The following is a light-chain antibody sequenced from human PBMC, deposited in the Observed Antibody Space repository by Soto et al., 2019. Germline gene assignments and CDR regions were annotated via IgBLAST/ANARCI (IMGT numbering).Light chain of an antibody. CDR1: SSDIGGYNF. Sequence: QSVLTQPASVSGSPGQSITISCTGTSSDIGGYNFVSWYQQHPGKAPKLMIYDVSKWPSGVSHRFSGSKSGNTASLTISGLPPEDEADYYCSSYTSSSTLVFGGGTKLTVL. J-gene: IGLJ2*01. V-gene: IGLV2-14*01. CDR3: SSYTSSSTLV. CDR2: DVS.